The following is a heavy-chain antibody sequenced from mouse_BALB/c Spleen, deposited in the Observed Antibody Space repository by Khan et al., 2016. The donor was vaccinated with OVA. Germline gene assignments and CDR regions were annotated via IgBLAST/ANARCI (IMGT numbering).Heavy chain of an antibody. CDR2: IDPANGDT. CDR1: GFNINDTC. V-gene: IGHV14-3*02. Sequence: VQLKESGAELVKPGASVKLSCTASGFNINDTCLHWVKQRPEQGLEWIGRIDPANGDTKYDPKFQAKATITADTPSNIAYLQLSSLTSEATAVYYCARSNSLWPMDYWGQGTSVTVSS. CDR3: ARSNSLWPMDY. D-gene: IGHD1-1*01. J-gene: IGHJ4*01.